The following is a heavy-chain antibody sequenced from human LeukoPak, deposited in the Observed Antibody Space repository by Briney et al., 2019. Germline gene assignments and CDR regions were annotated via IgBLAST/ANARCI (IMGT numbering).Heavy chain of an antibody. CDR3: ARGPSSIAGRHFDY. CDR2: ISSNGGST. CDR1: GFTFSTYA. D-gene: IGHD6-6*01. J-gene: IGHJ4*02. Sequence: GGSLRLSCAASGFTFSTYAMHWVRQAPGKGLEYVSAISSNGGSTFYANSVKGRFTISRDNSKNTLYLQMGSLRAEDMAVYYCARGPSSIAGRHFDYWGQGTLVTVSS. V-gene: IGHV3-64*01.